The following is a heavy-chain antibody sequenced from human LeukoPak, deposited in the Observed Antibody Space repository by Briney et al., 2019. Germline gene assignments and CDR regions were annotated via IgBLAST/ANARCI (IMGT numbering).Heavy chain of an antibody. CDR1: GGSISSYY. D-gene: IGHD3-9*01. CDR2: IYYSGST. Sequence: SETLSLTCTVSGGSISSYYWSWIRQPPGKGLEWIGYIYYSGSTNYNPSLKSRVTISVDTSKNQFSLKLSSVTAADTAVYYCARVLTGSGGYYFDYWGQGTLVTVSS. V-gene: IGHV4-59*01. J-gene: IGHJ4*02. CDR3: ARVLTGSGGYYFDY.